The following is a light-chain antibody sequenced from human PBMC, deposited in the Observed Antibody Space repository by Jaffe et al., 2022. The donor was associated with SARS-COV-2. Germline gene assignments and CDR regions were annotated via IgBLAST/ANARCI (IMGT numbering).Light chain of an antibody. CDR3: SSYTRSTSVV. Sequence: QSALTQPASVSGSPGQSIIISCTGTSSDIGGYNYVSWYQQHPGKAPKLMIYEVNNRPSGVPDRFSGSKSGNTASLTISGLQADDEADYYCSSYTRSTSVVFGGGTKLTVL. CDR1: SSDIGGYNY. V-gene: IGLV2-14*01. J-gene: IGLJ2*01. CDR2: EVN.